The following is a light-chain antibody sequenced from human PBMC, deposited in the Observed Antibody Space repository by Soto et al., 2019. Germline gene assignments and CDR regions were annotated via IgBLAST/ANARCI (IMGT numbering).Light chain of an antibody. CDR3: RSYTSSSTPYV. Sequence: QSALTQPASVSGSPGQSITISCTGTSSDVGGYNYVSWYQQHPGKAPKLMIYEVSNRPSGVSNRFSGSKSGNTASLTISGLQAEDEAEYYCRSYTSSSTPYVFGTGTKVTVL. CDR1: SSDVGGYNY. V-gene: IGLV2-14*01. J-gene: IGLJ1*01. CDR2: EVS.